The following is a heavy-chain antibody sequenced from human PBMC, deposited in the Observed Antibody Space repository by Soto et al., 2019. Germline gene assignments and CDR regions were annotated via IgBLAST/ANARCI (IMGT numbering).Heavy chain of an antibody. CDR1: GYIFSNYG. J-gene: IGHJ6*02. Sequence: GASVKVSCKASGYIFSNYGITWVRQAPGQGLEWLGWISAYNHNTDSAQRLQGRVTFTTDTSTGTAYMELGGLTSDDTGVYPCGRGYQIFGVESGVNVCGQGPTVTV. D-gene: IGHD3-3*01. V-gene: IGHV1-18*01. CDR2: ISAYNHNT. CDR3: GRGYQIFGVESGVNV.